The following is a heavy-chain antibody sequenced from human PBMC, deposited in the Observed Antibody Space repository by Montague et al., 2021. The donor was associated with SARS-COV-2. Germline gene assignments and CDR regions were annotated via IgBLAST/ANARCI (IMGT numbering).Heavy chain of an antibody. CDR3: ARDGFLYDTSGNLKSYNGMDV. J-gene: IGHJ6*02. CDR2: ISRSGSII. V-gene: IGHV3-48*03. Sequence: SLRLSCAASRFIFNDYEMNWVRQAPGKGLEWVSYISRSGSIIYYADSVKGRFTISRDNIKKSLFLQMKRLRAEDTAIYFCARDGFLYDTSGNLKSYNGMDVWGQGTAVTVS. CDR1: RFIFNDYE. D-gene: IGHD3-22*01.